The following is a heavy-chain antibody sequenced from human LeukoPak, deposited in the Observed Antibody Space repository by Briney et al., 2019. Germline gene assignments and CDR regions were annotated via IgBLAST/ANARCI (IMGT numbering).Heavy chain of an antibody. CDR1: GFTFSTYA. V-gene: IGHV3-23*01. CDR3: AKGRNGDNVAEAYDI. CDR2: ISTSGGGT. D-gene: IGHD4-17*01. J-gene: IGHJ3*02. Sequence: GGSLRLSCAASGFTFSTYAVNWVRQAPGKGLEWVSAISTSGGGTYYADSVKGRFTISRDNSKNTLYLQMSGLRGEDTAVYYCAKGRNGDNVAEAYDIWGQGTMVTVSS.